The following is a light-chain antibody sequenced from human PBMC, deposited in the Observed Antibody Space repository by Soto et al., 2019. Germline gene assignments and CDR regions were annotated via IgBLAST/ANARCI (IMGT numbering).Light chain of an antibody. V-gene: IGKV3-15*01. J-gene: IGKJ1*01. CDR2: GAS. Sequence: EVVMTQSPATLSLSPGDRSTLSFRASQSVSSNLAWYQQKRGQAPRLLIYGASARATGIPARFRGSGSGTDFTLTISRLEPEDFAMYYCQQYGGSSTFGQGTKVDIK. CDR1: QSVSSN. CDR3: QQYGGSST.